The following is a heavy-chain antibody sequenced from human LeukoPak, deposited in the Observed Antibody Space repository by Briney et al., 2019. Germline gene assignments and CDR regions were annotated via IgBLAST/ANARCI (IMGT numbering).Heavy chain of an antibody. CDR3: ARDPRRGSYGMDV. Sequence: SETLSLTCTVSGGSISSSSYYWGWIRQPPGKGLEWIGYIYYSGSTYYNPSLKSRVTISVDTSKNQFSLKLSSVTAADTAVYYCARDPRRGSYGMDVWGQGTTVTVSS. CDR1: GGSISSSSYY. J-gene: IGHJ6*02. CDR2: IYYSGST. V-gene: IGHV4-30-4*08.